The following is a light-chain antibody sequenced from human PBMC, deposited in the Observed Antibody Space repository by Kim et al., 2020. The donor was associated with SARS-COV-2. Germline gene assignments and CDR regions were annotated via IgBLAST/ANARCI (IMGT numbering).Light chain of an antibody. CDR1: QSIDSN. CDR3: QQYNNWPPWT. J-gene: IGKJ1*01. V-gene: IGKV3-15*01. Sequence: EIVMTQSPATLSMSPGERATLSCRASQSIDSNLAWYQQKPGQAPSILIYGASTRATGVPGRFSGSGSGTEFTLTISSLQSEDFAVYYCQQYNNWPPWTCGQGTKVDIK. CDR2: GAS.